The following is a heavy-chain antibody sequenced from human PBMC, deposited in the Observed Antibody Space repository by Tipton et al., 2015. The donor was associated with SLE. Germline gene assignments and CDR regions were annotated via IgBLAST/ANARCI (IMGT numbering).Heavy chain of an antibody. V-gene: IGHV3-7*01. Sequence: SPRLSCAASGVTFSSYWMSWVRQAPGKGLEWVANIKEDESETYYVDSVKGRFTISRDNAKSSLYLQVNSLRAEDTAVYYCASHSPYNFWSGYFGYWGQGTLVTVSS. J-gene: IGHJ4*02. CDR3: ASHSPYNFWSGYFGY. CDR1: GVTFSSYW. CDR2: IKEDESET. D-gene: IGHD3-3*01.